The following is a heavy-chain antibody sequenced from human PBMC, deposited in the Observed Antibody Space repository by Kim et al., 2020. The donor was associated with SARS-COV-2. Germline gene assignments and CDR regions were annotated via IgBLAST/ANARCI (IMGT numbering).Heavy chain of an antibody. V-gene: IGHV4-39*01. Sequence: SETLSLTCTVSGGSISSSSYYWGWIRQPPGKGLEWIGSIYYSGSTYYNPSLKSRVTISVDTSKNQFSLKLSSVTAADTAVYYCARPWRGPYSGMDVWGQGTTVTVSS. J-gene: IGHJ6*02. CDR2: IYYSGST. D-gene: IGHD3-3*01. CDR1: GGSISSSSYY. CDR3: ARPWRGPYSGMDV.